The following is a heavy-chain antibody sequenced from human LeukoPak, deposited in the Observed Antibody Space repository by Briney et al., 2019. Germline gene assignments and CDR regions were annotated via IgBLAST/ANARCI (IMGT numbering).Heavy chain of an antibody. CDR3: ARDASLSGSYDLNWYFDL. Sequence: GASVKVSCKASGYTFTSYYMHWVRHAPGQGLEWMGIINPSGGSTSYAQKFQGRVTMTRDTSTSTVYMELSSLRSEDTAVYYCARDASLSGSYDLNWYFDLWGRGTLVTVSS. CDR1: GYTFTSYY. D-gene: IGHD1-26*01. J-gene: IGHJ2*01. CDR2: INPSGGST. V-gene: IGHV1-46*01.